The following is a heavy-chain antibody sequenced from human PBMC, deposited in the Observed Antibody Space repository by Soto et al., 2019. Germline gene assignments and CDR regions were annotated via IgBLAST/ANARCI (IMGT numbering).Heavy chain of an antibody. Sequence: SVKVPCKASVGTFSGYAISWVRQAPGQGLEWMGGIIPIFGTANYAQKFQGRVTMTKDTSTSTAYMGLRSLRSDDAAVYYCARDLHASGSYYTDYWGQGTLVTVSS. CDR1: VGTFSGYA. CDR2: IIPIFGTA. V-gene: IGHV1-69*05. D-gene: IGHD3-10*01. CDR3: ARDLHASGSYYTDY. J-gene: IGHJ4*02.